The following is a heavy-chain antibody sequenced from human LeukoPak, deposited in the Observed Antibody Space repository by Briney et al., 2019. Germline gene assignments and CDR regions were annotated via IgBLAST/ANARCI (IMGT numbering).Heavy chain of an antibody. V-gene: IGHV3-30-3*01. J-gene: IGHJ4*02. CDR1: GXIFSSCA. CDR3: ARDYPNSGYDKALDY. CDR2: ISYGGSNK. D-gene: IGHD5-12*01. Sequence: GGSLRLSCAASGXIFSSCAMHWVRQAPGKGLEWVAVISYGGSNKYYADSVKGRFTISRGNSTNTLYLQMNSLRAEDTAVYYCARDYPNSGYDKALDYWGQGTLVTVSS.